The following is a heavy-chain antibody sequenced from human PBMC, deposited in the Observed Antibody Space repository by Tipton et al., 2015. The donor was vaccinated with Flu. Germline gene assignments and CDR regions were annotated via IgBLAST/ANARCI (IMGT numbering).Heavy chain of an antibody. Sequence: GSLRLSCAASGFTFSSYSMNWVRQAPGKGLEWVSYISSSSSTIYYADSVKGRFTISRDNAKNSLYLQMNSLRAEDTAVYYCARGPGVVAAPAFADDAFDIWGQGTMVTVSS. D-gene: IGHD2-15*01. CDR1: GFTFSSYS. CDR2: ISSSSSTI. J-gene: IGHJ3*02. CDR3: ARGPGVVAAPAFADDAFDI. V-gene: IGHV3-48*01.